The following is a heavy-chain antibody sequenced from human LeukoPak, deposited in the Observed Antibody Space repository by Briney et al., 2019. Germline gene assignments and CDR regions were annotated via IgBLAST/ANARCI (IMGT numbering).Heavy chain of an antibody. D-gene: IGHD3-10*01. Sequence: SETLSLTCTVSGGSISSGSYYWSWIRQPAGKGLEWIGRIYTSGSTNYNPSLKSRVTISVDTSKNQFSLKLSSVTAADTAVYYCARAYYYGSGWVDYWGQGTLVTVSS. J-gene: IGHJ4*02. CDR2: IYTSGST. CDR1: GGSISSGSYY. CDR3: ARAYYYGSGWVDY. V-gene: IGHV4-61*02.